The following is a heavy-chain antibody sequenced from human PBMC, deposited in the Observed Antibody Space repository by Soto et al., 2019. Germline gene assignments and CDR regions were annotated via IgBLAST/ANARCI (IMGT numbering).Heavy chain of an antibody. CDR2: IYYSGST. CDR1: GGSISSYY. CDR3: AREPGYSSVKSAFFDY. J-gene: IGHJ4*02. V-gene: IGHV4-59*01. D-gene: IGHD6-19*01. Sequence: SETLSLTCTVSGGSISSYYWGWIRQPPGKGLEWIGYIYYSGSTNYNPSLKSRVTISVDTSKSQFSLKLSSVTAADTAVYYCAREPGYSSVKSAFFDYWGQGTLVTVSS.